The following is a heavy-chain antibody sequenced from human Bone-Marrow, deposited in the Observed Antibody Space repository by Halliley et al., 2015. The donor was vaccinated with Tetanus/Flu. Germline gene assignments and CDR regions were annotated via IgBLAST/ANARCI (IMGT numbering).Heavy chain of an antibody. CDR1: GFTVNNAW. D-gene: IGHD3-10*01. CDR2: IKTKTDGGTI. V-gene: IGHV3-15*01. J-gene: IGHJ4*02. CDR3: TSPGDYFDS. Sequence: SLRLSCAASGFTVNNAWMSWVRQAPGKGLEWVGLIKTKTDGGTIDYAAAVEGRFTISRDDSKNTLFLQMNSLQIEDTAVYYCTSPGDYFDSWGQGTQVTVSS.